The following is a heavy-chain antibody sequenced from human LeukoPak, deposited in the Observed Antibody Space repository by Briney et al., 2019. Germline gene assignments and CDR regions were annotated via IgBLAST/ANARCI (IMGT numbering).Heavy chain of an antibody. V-gene: IGHV1-8*01. CDR1: GYTFTSYD. Sequence: ASVKVSCKASGYTFTSYDINWVRQATGLGLERMGWMNPNRGNTGYARKFQGRVTMTRNTSISTAYMEPSSLRSEDTAVYYCARVGGYDFWSGSPTYYFDYWGQGTLVTVSS. J-gene: IGHJ4*02. D-gene: IGHD3-3*01. CDR3: ARVGGYDFWSGSPTYYFDY. CDR2: MNPNRGNT.